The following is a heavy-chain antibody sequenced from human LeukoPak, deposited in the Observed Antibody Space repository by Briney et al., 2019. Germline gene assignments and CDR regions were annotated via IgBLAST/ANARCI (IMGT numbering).Heavy chain of an antibody. CDR1: NGSISSGFNY. CDR2: MHTTGST. D-gene: IGHD5-18*01. V-gene: IGHV4-61*02. Sequence: SETLSLTCIVSNGSISSGFNYWTWIRQPAGGGLEWIGRMHTTGSTYYSPSLKSRVTMSIDKSKNQFSLRLSSVTAADTALYFCARERAGWIHALDIWGQGTIVTVSS. CDR3: ARERAGWIHALDI. J-gene: IGHJ3*02.